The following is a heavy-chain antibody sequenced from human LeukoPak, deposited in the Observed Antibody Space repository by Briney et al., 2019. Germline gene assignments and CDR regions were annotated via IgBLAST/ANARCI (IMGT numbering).Heavy chain of an antibody. D-gene: IGHD3-10*01. J-gene: IGHJ4*02. CDR3: TRADRSRGEDY. CDR1: SDSISNSAYH. Sequence: SETLSLTCTVSSDSISNSAYHWGWIRQPPGRGLEWIGSIYYSRGTYYNPSLKSRVTISVGTSKNQFSLKLTSVTAADTAVYYCTRADRSRGEDYWGQGSLVTVSS. V-gene: IGHV4-39*01. CDR2: IYYSRGT.